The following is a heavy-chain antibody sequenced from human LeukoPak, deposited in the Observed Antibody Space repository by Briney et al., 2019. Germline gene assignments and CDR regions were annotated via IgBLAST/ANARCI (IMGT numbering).Heavy chain of an antibody. CDR1: GGTFSSYA. V-gene: IGHV1-69*04. Sequence: VASVKVSCKASGGTFSSYAISWVRQAPGQGLEWMGRIIPILGIANYAQKFQGRVTITADKSTSTAYMELSSLRSEDTAVYYCARPSGIFDSPDYYYYGMDVWGQGTTVTVSS. D-gene: IGHD3-3*01. CDR2: IIPILGIA. CDR3: ARPSGIFDSPDYYYYGMDV. J-gene: IGHJ6*02.